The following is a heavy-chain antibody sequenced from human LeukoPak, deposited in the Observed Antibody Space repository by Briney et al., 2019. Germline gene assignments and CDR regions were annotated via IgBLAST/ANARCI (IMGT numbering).Heavy chain of an antibody. J-gene: IGHJ3*02. CDR3: ARDPGHRYAFDI. CDR2: ISSSSSYI. V-gene: IGHV3-21*01. Sequence: PGGSLRLSCAASGFTFSSYEMNWVRQAPGKGLEWVSSISSSSSYIYYADSVKGRFTISRDNAKNSLYLQMNSLRAEDTAVYYCARDPGHRYAFDIWGQGTMVTVSS. CDR1: GFTFSSYE.